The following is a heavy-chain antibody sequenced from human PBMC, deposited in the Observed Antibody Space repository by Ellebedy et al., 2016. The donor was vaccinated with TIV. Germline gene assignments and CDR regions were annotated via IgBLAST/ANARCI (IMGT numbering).Heavy chain of an antibody. CDR1: GGSISSYY. CDR2: IYYSGST. CDR3: ARGPWNGYWYFDL. D-gene: IGHD3-3*01. V-gene: IGHV4-59*12. Sequence: MPSETLSLTCTVSGGSISSYYWSWIRQPPGKGLEWIGYIYYSGSTNYNPSLKSRVTMSVDTSKPQFSLKLSSVTAADTAVYYCARGPWNGYWYFDLWGRGTLVTVSS. J-gene: IGHJ2*01.